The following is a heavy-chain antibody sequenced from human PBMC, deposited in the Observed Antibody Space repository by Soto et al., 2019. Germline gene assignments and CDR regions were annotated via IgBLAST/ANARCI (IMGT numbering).Heavy chain of an antibody. J-gene: IGHJ3*02. CDR3: ARGDTPMITGMDSFDI. CDR2: IKQDGTEK. CDR1: GFTFSRYW. D-gene: IGHD5-18*01. V-gene: IGHV3-7*01. Sequence: SLRLSCAASGFTFSRYWMNWVRQALGKGLEWVANIKQDGTEKNYVDSVKGRFTISRVNARKSLYLQMDSLRAEDTAVYFCARGDTPMITGMDSFDIWGQGTMVTVSS.